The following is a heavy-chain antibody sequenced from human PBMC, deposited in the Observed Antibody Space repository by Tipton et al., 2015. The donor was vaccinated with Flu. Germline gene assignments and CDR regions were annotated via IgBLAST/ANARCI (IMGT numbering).Heavy chain of an antibody. CDR2: IRSKVKNHAT. D-gene: IGHD2-21*02. CDR3: SRYEYGGYFPVV. Sequence: GSLRLSCAASGFTFSGAAIHWIRQAPGKGLEWVGRIRSKVKNHATEYAASVKGRFTISSDDSKNTVFLRMDSLQIEDTAVYLCSRYEYGGYFPVVWGRVTLVAVSS. CDR1: GFTFSGAA. V-gene: IGHV3-73*01. J-gene: IGHJ4*02.